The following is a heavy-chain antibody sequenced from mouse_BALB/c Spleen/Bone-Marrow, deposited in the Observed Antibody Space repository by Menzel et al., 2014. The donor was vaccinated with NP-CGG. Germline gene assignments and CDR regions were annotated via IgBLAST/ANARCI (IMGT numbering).Heavy chain of an antibody. CDR3: ARSGYGSNYDY. V-gene: IGHV1-80*01. Sequence: VKLVESGAELVRPGSSVKISCKASGYAFSSYWMIWVKQRPGQGLEWIGQIYPGDGDTNYNGKFKGKATLTVDKSSSTAYMQPSSLTSEDSAVYFCARSGYGSNYDYWGQGTTLTVSS. D-gene: IGHD1-1*01. J-gene: IGHJ2*01. CDR1: GYAFSSYW. CDR2: IYPGDGDT.